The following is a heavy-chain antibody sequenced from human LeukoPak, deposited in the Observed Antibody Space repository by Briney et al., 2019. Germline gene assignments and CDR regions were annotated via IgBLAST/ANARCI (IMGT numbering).Heavy chain of an antibody. V-gene: IGHV1-8*02. Sequence: GASVKVSCKASGGTFSSYAISWVRQATGQGLEWMGWMNPNSGNTGYAQKFQGRVTMTRNTSISTAYMELRSLRSDDTAVYYCAREPDVVVTAEVYYGMDVWGQGTTVTVSS. CDR3: AREPDVVVTAEVYYGMDV. CDR2: MNPNSGNT. CDR1: GGTFSSYA. D-gene: IGHD2-21*02. J-gene: IGHJ6*02.